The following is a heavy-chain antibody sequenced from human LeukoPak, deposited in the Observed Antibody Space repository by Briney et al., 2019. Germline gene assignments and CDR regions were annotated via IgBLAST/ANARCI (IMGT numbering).Heavy chain of an antibody. CDR1: GGSISSYY. CDR3: ARDALYCSSTSCYRYWYFDL. D-gene: IGHD2-2*01. CDR2: IYYSGST. V-gene: IGHV4-59*12. J-gene: IGHJ2*01. Sequence: SETLSLTCTVSGGSISSYYWSWIRQPPGKGLEWIGYIYYSGSTNYNPSLKSRVTMSVDTSKNQFSLKLSSVTAADTAVYYCARDALYCSSTSCYRYWYFDLWGRGTLVTVSS.